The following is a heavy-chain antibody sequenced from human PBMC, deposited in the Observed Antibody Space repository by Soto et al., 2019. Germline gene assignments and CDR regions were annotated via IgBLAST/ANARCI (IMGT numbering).Heavy chain of an antibody. J-gene: IGHJ4*02. CDR2: IYYSGNS. CDR3: ARAPYASGPTYVAS. V-gene: IGHV4-59*02. D-gene: IGHD3-10*01. CDR1: GDSVSSSY. Sequence: SETLSLTCTVSGDSVSSSYTCWIRQPPGKGLEWMGYIYYSGNSNYNPSLKSRVTMSVDTTKNQVSLKLSSATAADTAIYYCARAPYASGPTYVASWGQGALVTVSS.